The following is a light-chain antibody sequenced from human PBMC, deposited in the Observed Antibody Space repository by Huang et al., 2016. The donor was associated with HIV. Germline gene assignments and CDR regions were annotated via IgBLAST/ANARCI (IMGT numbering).Light chain of an antibody. V-gene: IGKV3-15*01. CDR2: AAS. Sequence: EIVMTQSPATLSVSPGERATLSCRASQSVSSNLAWYQQKPGQAPRLRIYAASNRATGIPARVSGSGSGTEFTLTISSLQSEDFAVYYCQQYNNWPRTFGQGTKVEIK. CDR3: QQYNNWPRT. CDR1: QSVSSN. J-gene: IGKJ1*01.